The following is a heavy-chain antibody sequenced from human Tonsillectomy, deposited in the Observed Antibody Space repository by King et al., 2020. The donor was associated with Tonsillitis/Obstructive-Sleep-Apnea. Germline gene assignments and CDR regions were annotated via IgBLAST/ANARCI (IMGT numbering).Heavy chain of an antibody. CDR1: GGSISSGGYY. V-gene: IGHV4-31*03. Sequence: QLQESGPGLVKPSQTLSLTSTVSGGSISSGGYYWSWIRQHPGKGLEWIGYIYYSGSTYYNPSLKSRVTISVDTSKNQVSLKLSSVTAADTAVYYCARVLRYFDWVKQTNPGPGIDYWGQGTLVTVSS. CDR2: IYYSGST. D-gene: IGHD3-9*01. J-gene: IGHJ4*02. CDR3: ARVLRYFDWVKQTNPGPGIDY.